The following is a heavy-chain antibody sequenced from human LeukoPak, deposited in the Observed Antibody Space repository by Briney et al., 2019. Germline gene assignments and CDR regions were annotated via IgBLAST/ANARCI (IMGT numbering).Heavy chain of an antibody. J-gene: IGHJ4*02. CDR2: IYYSGST. Sequence: KTSETLSLTCTVSGGSISSYYWSWIRQPPGKGLEWIGYIYYSGSTNYNPSLKSRVTISVDTSKNQFSLKLSSVTAADTAVYYCARTSLGYCSSTSCPPFDYWGQGTLVTVSS. CDR1: GGSISSYY. D-gene: IGHD2-2*01. V-gene: IGHV4-59*01. CDR3: ARTSLGYCSSTSCPPFDY.